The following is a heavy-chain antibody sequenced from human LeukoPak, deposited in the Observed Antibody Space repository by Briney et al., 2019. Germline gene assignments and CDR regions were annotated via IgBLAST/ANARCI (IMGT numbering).Heavy chain of an antibody. CDR2: ISAYNGNT. J-gene: IGHJ4*02. V-gene: IGHV1-18*01. CDR1: GYTFTSYG. CDR3: ARGYCSGGSCYPFDY. D-gene: IGHD2-15*01. Sequence: ASVKVSCKASGYTFTSYGISWVRQAPGQGLEWMGRISAYNGNTNYAQKLQGRVTMTTDTSTSTAYMELRSLRSDDTAVYYCARGYCSGGSCYPFDYWGQGTLVTVPS.